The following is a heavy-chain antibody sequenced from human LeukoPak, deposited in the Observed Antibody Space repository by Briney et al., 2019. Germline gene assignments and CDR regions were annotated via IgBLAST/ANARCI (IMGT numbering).Heavy chain of an antibody. Sequence: PSETLSLTCTVSGGSISSYYWGWTRQPPGKGLEWIGSIYYSGNTYYNPSLKSRVTLSVDTSKTQFSLKLNSVTAADTAVYYCARHRGARLSPIDYWGQGTLVTVSS. J-gene: IGHJ4*02. D-gene: IGHD3-16*02. V-gene: IGHV4-39*01. CDR2: IYYSGNT. CDR1: GGSISSYY. CDR3: ARHRGARLSPIDY.